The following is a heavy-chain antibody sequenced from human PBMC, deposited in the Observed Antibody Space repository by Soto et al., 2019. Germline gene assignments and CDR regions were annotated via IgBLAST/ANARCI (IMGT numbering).Heavy chain of an antibody. CDR1: GGSISSGGYS. V-gene: IGHV4-30-2*01. CDR2: IYHSGST. D-gene: IGHD6-13*01. CDR3: ARAVPAAGTSHPPLWFDP. Sequence: QLQLQESGSGLVKPSQTLSLTCAVSGGSISSGGYSWCWIRQPPGEGLEWIGYIYHSGSTYYNPSLKSRVTISVDRSKNHFSRKLSSVPAAATAVYYCARAVPAAGTSHPPLWFDPWGQRTLVTVSS. J-gene: IGHJ5*02.